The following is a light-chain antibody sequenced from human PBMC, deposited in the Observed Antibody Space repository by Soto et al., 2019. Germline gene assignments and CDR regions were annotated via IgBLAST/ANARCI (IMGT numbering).Light chain of an antibody. CDR1: QSVSSN. CDR2: HAS. CDR3: QQYNNWPLMT. V-gene: IGKV3-15*01. Sequence: EIVLTQSPATLSLSPGERATLSCRANQSVSSNLAWYHQKPGQAPRLLIFHASTRDTGVPARFSGSGSGSDFTLTINFLQSEDFAVYFCQQYNNWPLMTFGPGTRLEI. J-gene: IGKJ5*01.